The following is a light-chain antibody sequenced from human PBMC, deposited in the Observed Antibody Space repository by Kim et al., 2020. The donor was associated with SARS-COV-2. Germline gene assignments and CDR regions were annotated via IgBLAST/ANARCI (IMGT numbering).Light chain of an antibody. V-gene: IGLV3-21*03. J-gene: IGLJ2*01. CDR1: NIGSKS. CDR3: QVWDSSSDLVV. Sequence: APGKTARITCRGNNIGSKSVHWYQKRPGQAPVLVVYDDSDRPSGIPERFSGSNSGNTATLTISRVEAGDEADYYCQVWDSSSDLVVFGGGTQLTVL. CDR2: DDS.